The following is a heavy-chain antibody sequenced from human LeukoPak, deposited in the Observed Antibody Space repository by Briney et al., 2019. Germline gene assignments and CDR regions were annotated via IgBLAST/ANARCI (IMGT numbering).Heavy chain of an antibody. CDR2: ISSSSSTV. D-gene: IGHD5-18*01. Sequence: GGSLRLSCAASGFTFSSYNMNWVRQAPGKGLDWVSYISSSSSTVYYADSVKGRFTISRDNAKNTLYLQMNSLRAEDTALYYCVKPRSGYNYGAFDYWGQGTLVTVSS. V-gene: IGHV3-48*01. CDR3: VKPRSGYNYGAFDY. J-gene: IGHJ4*02. CDR1: GFTFSSYN.